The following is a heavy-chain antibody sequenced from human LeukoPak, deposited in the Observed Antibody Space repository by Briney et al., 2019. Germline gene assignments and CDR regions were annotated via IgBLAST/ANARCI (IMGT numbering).Heavy chain of an antibody. V-gene: IGHV1-18*01. CDR3: ARFFPQKWELPGKWFAP. D-gene: IGHD1-26*01. J-gene: IGHJ5*02. Sequence: ASVKVSCKASGYTFTSHGISWVRQAPGEGLEWMGWISGYNGDTNYAQRLQGRVTMTRDTSTSTVYMELRSLRYDDTAVYYCARFFPQKWELPGKWFAPWGQGTLVTVSS. CDR1: GYTFTSHG. CDR2: ISGYNGDT.